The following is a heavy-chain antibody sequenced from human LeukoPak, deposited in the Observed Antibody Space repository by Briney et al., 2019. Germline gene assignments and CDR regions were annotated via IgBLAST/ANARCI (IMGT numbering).Heavy chain of an antibody. D-gene: IGHD3-10*01. Sequence: PSETLSLTCTVSGGSISSGGYYWSWIRQHPGKGLEWIGYIYYSGSTYYNPSLKSRVTISVDTSKNQFSLKLSSVTAADTAVYYCAGEGYRFGPKGVDVWGQGTTVTVSS. J-gene: IGHJ6*02. CDR3: AGEGYRFGPKGVDV. CDR1: GGSISSGGYY. V-gene: IGHV4-31*03. CDR2: IYYSGST.